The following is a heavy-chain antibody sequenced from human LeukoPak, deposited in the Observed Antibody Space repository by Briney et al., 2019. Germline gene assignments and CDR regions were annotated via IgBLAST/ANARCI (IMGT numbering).Heavy chain of an antibody. Sequence: GGSLRLSCAASGFTFSSYSMNWVRQAPGKGLEWVSYISSSSSTIYYADSVKGRFTISRDNAKNSLYLQMNSLRAEDTAVYYCVVRDGYNFAYFDYWGQGTLVTVSS. D-gene: IGHD5-24*01. CDR1: GFTFSSYS. CDR2: ISSSSSTI. V-gene: IGHV3-48*04. J-gene: IGHJ4*02. CDR3: VVRDGYNFAYFDY.